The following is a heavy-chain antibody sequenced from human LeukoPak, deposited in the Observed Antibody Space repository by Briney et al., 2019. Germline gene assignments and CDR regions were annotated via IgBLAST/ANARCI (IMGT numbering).Heavy chain of an antibody. CDR3: VSGGWFDP. J-gene: IGHJ5*02. V-gene: IGHV3-30*04. D-gene: IGHD3-10*01. Sequence: PGGSLRLSCAASGFTFSSYAMHWVRQAPGKGLEWVAVISYDGSNKYYADSVKGRFTISRDNSKNTLYLQMNSLRAEDTAVCYCVSGGWFDPWGQGTLVTVSS. CDR2: ISYDGSNK. CDR1: GFTFSSYA.